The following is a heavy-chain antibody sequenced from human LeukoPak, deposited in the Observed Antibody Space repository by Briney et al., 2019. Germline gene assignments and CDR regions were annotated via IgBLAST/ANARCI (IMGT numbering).Heavy chain of an antibody. V-gene: IGHV4-59*11. Sequence: SETLSLTCTVSGGSISTHYWTWIRQPPGKGLEWIGYISYIGSTNYNPSLKSRVTISVDTSKNRFSLRLSSVTAADTAVYYCARDQTTVTKGFDIWGQGTVVTVSS. CDR2: ISYIGST. J-gene: IGHJ3*02. CDR1: GGSISTHY. D-gene: IGHD4-17*01. CDR3: ARDQTTVTKGFDI.